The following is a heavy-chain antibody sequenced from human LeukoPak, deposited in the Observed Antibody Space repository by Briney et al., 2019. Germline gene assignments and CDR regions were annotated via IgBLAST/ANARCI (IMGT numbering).Heavy chain of an antibody. D-gene: IGHD1-26*01. Sequence: SETLSLTCTVSGASISNYYWSWLRRPPGKGLEWIGYIYYSGNTDYNPSLESRVTISVDTSKNQFSLKLSSVTAADTAVYYCAREIWYSGFFDYWGPGTLVTVSS. J-gene: IGHJ4*02. CDR1: GASISNYY. CDR2: IYYSGNT. CDR3: AREIWYSGFFDY. V-gene: IGHV4-59*01.